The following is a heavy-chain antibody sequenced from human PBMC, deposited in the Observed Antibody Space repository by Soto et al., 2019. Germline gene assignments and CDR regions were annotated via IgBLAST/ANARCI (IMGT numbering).Heavy chain of an antibody. V-gene: IGHV3-7*05. CDR3: SRDVSPGTSTLYLDDFDI. Sequence: EAQLVESGGGLVQPGGSLRLSCEASGFSLGSYWMTWVRQAPGKGLEWVANIKKDGSRTSYLDSVRGRFTISRDNVGNSLSGQMDSLRAEDTGLYFCSRDVSPGTSTLYLDDFDIWGQGTMVTVSS. J-gene: IGHJ3*02. CDR1: GFSLGSYW. D-gene: IGHD2-8*01. CDR2: IKKDGSRT.